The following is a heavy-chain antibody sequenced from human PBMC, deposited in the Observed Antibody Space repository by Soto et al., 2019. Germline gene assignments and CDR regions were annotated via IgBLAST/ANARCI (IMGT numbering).Heavy chain of an antibody. CDR1: GGSISSSSYY. Sequence: SETLSLTCTVSGGSISSSSYYWGWIRQPPGKGLEWIGSIYYSGSTYYNPSLKSRVTISVDTSKNQLSLKLSSVTAADTAVYYCARPISSGYEHHDAFDIWGQGTMVTVSS. CDR3: ARPISSGYEHHDAFDI. CDR2: IYYSGST. V-gene: IGHV4-39*01. D-gene: IGHD5-12*01. J-gene: IGHJ3*02.